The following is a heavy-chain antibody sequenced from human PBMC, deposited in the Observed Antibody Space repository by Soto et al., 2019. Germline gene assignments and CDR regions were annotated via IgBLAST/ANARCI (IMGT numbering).Heavy chain of an antibody. CDR1: GGSISGSNW. CDR2: IYQSGST. V-gene: IGHV4-4*02. CDR3: ARRQVAGAFDM. J-gene: IGHJ3*02. Sequence: QVQLQESGPGLVKPSGTLSLTCAVSGGSISGSNWWSWVRQPPGKGLEWIGEIYQSGSTNYNASLKRRVTISVDQSKSQFSLNLSSVTAADTAVYYCARRQVAGAFDMWGQGTMVTVSS. D-gene: IGHD6-19*01.